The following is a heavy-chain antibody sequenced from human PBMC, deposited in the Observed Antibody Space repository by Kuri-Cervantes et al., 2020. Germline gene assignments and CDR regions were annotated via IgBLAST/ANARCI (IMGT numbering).Heavy chain of an antibody. V-gene: IGHV4-30-4*01. CDR1: GGSISSGDYY. Sequence: SETLSLTCTVSGGSISSGDYYWSWIRQPPGKGLEWIGYIYYSGSTYYNPSLKSRVTISVDKSKNQFSLKLSSVTAADTAVYYCARVLWRGGNDHWGQGTKVTVSS. CDR3: ARVLWRGGNDH. CDR2: IYYSGST. J-gene: IGHJ3*01. D-gene: IGHD2-15*01.